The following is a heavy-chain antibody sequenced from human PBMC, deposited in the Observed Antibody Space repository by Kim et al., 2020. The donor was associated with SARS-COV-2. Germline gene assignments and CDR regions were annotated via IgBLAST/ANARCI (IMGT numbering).Heavy chain of an antibody. J-gene: IGHJ3*02. CDR2: IYYSGST. CDR1: GGSISSGGYY. V-gene: IGHV4-31*03. CDR3: ARARKDIVLVVYAMGAFDI. D-gene: IGHD2-8*02. Sequence: SETLSLTCTVSGGSISSGGYYCSWIRQHPGKGLEWIGYIYYSGSTYYNPSLKRRVTISVDTSKNQFSLKLSSVTAADTAVYYCARARKDIVLVVYAMGAFDIWGQGTMVTVSS.